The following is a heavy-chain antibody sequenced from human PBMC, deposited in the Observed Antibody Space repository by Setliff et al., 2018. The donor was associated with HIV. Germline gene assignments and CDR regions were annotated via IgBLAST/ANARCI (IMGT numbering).Heavy chain of an antibody. CDR2: INYSNGDT. Sequence: ASVKVSCKASGYYLHWLRRAPGQGLEWMGWINYSNGDTKSAERFQGRVTMSRDSSTSTLYMDLKSLTSDDTAVYYCALANIVSTARWNHWGRGTLVTVSS. CDR3: ALANIVSTARWNH. J-gene: IGHJ1*01. V-gene: IGHV1-2*02. CDR1: GYY. D-gene: IGHD1-1*01.